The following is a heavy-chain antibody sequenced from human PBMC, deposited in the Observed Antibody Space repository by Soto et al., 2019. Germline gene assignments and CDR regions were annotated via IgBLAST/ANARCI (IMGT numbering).Heavy chain of an antibody. D-gene: IGHD1-20*01. V-gene: IGHV4-4*02. CDR2: IYHSGST. CDR3: ARHPPITGTYYYYYGMDV. CDR1: VGSISSSNW. J-gene: IGHJ6*02. Sequence: SETLSLTCAVSVGSISSSNWWSWVRQPPGKGLEWIGEIYHSGSTNYNPSLKSRVTISVDKSKNQFSLQWSSLKASDTAMYYCARHPPITGTYYYYYGMDVWGQGTTVTVSS.